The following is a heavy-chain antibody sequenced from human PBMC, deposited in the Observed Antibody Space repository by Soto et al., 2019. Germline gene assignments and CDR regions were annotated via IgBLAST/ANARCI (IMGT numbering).Heavy chain of an antibody. CDR2: ISAYNGNT. J-gene: IGHJ4*02. V-gene: IGHV1-18*01. Sequence: GASVKVSCKASGYTFTSYGISWVRQAPGQGLEWMGWISAYNGNTNYAQKLQGRVTMTTDTSTSTAYMELRSLRSDDTAVYYCARESWDIVVVVAATGGFDYWRQGTLVT. CDR3: ARESWDIVVVVAATGGFDY. CDR1: GYTFTSYG. D-gene: IGHD2-15*01.